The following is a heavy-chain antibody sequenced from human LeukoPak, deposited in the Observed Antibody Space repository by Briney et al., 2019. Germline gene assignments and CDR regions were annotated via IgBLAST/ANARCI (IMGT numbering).Heavy chain of an antibody. Sequence: ASVTVSCKASGYTFTSYGISWVRQAPGQGLEWMGWISAYNGNTNYAQKLQGRVTMTTDTSTSTAYMELRSLRSDDTAVYYCARDRGFEQARGPVQLERAGFDYWGQGTLVTVSS. CDR2: ISAYNGNT. V-gene: IGHV1-18*01. D-gene: IGHD1-1*01. J-gene: IGHJ4*02. CDR1: GYTFTSYG. CDR3: ARDRGFEQARGPVQLERAGFDY.